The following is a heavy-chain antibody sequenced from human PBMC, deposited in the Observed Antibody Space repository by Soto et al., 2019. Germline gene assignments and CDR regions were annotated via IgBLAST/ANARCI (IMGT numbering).Heavy chain of an antibody. CDR1: GASITQYY. CDR2: VSSTGST. D-gene: IGHD3-22*01. Sequence: SETLSLTCTVSGASITQYYWNWIRQSPGKGLEWIVSVSSTGSTVYNPSLTSRVTVSLDTSKNQFSLKLSSVTAADTAVYYCARGSYYYDSSGYYHYWGQATLVTVSS. CDR3: ARGSYYYDSSGYYHY. J-gene: IGHJ4*02. V-gene: IGHV4-4*08.